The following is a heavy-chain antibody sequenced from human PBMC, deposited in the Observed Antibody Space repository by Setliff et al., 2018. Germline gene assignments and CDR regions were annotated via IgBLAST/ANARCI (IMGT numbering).Heavy chain of an antibody. CDR1: GGSFSSYA. Sequence: GASVKVSCKASGGSFSSYAIIWVRQAPGQGLELMGGIIPAFTTGNYAQKFQGRVTMTADESTSTAYMELSSLRSEDTAVYYCARNEALTGAGNYYYYYMDVWGKGTTVTVSS. CDR3: ARNEALTGAGNYYYYYMDV. CDR2: IIPAFTTG. D-gene: IGHD7-27*01. J-gene: IGHJ6*03. V-gene: IGHV1-69*13.